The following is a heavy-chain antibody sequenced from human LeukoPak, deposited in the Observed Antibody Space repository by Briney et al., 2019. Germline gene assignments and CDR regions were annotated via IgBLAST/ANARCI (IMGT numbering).Heavy chain of an antibody. Sequence: SGGSLRLSCAASGFTFSSYAMHWVRQAPGKGLEYVSAISSNGGSTYYANSVKGRFTTSRDNSKNTLYLQMGSLRAEDMAVYYCARVDSSNWNYGDDAFDIWGQGTMVTVSS. D-gene: IGHD1-7*01. CDR3: ARVDSSNWNYGDDAFDI. CDR2: ISSNGGST. CDR1: GFTFSSYA. J-gene: IGHJ3*02. V-gene: IGHV3-64*01.